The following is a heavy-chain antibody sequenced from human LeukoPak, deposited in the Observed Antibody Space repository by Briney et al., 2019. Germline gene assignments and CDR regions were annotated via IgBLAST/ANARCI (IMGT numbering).Heavy chain of an antibody. V-gene: IGHV4-61*10. D-gene: IGHD2-15*01. CDR1: GGSISSGSYY. CDR2: IYNSGTT. Sequence: SETLSLTCTVSGGSISSGSYYWSWIRQPAGKGLEWIGRIYNSGTTNYNPSLKSRVTILVDTSKNQFSLKLSSVTAADTAVYYCARVALDCSGGSCYSRGDDAFDIWGQGTMVTVSS. CDR3: ARVALDCSGGSCYSRGDDAFDI. J-gene: IGHJ3*02.